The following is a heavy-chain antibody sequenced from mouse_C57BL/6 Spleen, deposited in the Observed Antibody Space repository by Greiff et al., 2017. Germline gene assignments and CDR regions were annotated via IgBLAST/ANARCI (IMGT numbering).Heavy chain of an antibody. Sequence: VQLQQSGPELVKPGASVKISCKASGYSFTGYYMNWVKQSPEKSLEWIGEINPSTGGTTYNQKFKAKATLTVDKSSSTAYMQLKSLTSEDSAVYYCARWGSSGYVGWGQGTTRTVSS. V-gene: IGHV1-42*01. J-gene: IGHJ2*01. CDR3: ARWGSSGYVG. D-gene: IGHD3-2*02. CDR1: GYSFTGYY. CDR2: INPSTGGT.